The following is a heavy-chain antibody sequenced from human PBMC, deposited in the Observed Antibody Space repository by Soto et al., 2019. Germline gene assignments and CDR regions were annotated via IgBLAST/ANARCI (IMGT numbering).Heavy chain of an antibody. CDR1: GFTFSSYS. V-gene: IGHV3-21*01. CDR2: ISSSSYI. D-gene: IGHD6-6*01. J-gene: IGHJ6*02. CDR3: ARDLDWGEDSSSGQYYYYGMDV. Sequence: GSLRLSCAASGFTFSSYSMNWVRQAPGKGLEWVSSISSSSYIYYADSVKGRFTISRDNAKNSLYLQMNSLRAEDTAVYYCARDLDWGEDSSSGQYYYYGMDVWGQGTTVTAP.